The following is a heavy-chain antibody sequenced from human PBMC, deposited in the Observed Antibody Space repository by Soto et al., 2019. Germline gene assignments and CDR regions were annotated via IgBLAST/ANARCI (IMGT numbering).Heavy chain of an antibody. V-gene: IGHV1-69*12. CDR2: IIPIFGTA. D-gene: IGHD6-19*01. Sequence: QVQLVQSGAEVKKPGSSVKVSCKASGGTFSSYDISWVRQAPGQGREWMGGIIPIFGTANYAQKLQGRVTITADESTRTAYMELSSQRSEDTAVYYCARDRSSGWYVVIGWFGPWGQGTLVTVSS. CDR3: ARDRSSGWYVVIGWFGP. CDR1: GGTFSSYD. J-gene: IGHJ5*02.